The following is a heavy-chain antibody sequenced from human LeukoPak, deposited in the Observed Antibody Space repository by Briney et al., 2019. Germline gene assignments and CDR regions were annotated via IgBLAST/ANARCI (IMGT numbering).Heavy chain of an antibody. Sequence: SETLSLTCTVSVASITSFYWSWVRQPPGKGLEWIGYMYSSDNTRYNPSLKSRVAMSLDTSKNQFSLNLASVTAADTAAYYCARRTYTTVWNWGQGTLVTVSP. CDR3: ARRTYTTVWN. D-gene: IGHD2-2*02. CDR2: MYSSDNT. CDR1: VASITSFY. J-gene: IGHJ4*02. V-gene: IGHV4-4*09.